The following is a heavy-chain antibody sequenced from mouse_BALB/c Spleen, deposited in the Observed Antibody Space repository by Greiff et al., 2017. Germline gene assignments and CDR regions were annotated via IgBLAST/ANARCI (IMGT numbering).Heavy chain of an antibody. J-gene: IGHJ3*01. Sequence: EVQLQQSGPGLVKPSQSLSLTCTVTGYSITSDYAWNWIRQFPGNKLEWMGYISYSGSTSYNPSLKSRISITRDTSKNQFFLQLNSVTTEDTATYYCAREVVATPFAYWGQGTLVTVSA. V-gene: IGHV3-2*02. CDR1: GYSITSDYA. D-gene: IGHD1-1*01. CDR2: ISYSGST. CDR3: AREVVATPFAY.